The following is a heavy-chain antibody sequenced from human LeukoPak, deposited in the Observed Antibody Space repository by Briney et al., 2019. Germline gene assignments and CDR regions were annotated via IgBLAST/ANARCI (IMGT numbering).Heavy chain of an antibody. CDR2: IKQDGSEN. Sequence: GGSLRLSCAASGFTFNTYWMTWVRQAPGKGLEWVANIKQDGSENYYVDSVRGRFTISRDNAKNSLYLQLNSLRAEDTAVYYCARQVDDVHYYYYYMDVWGKGTTVTVSS. J-gene: IGHJ6*03. CDR3: ARQVDDVHYYYYYMDV. V-gene: IGHV3-7*01. CDR1: GFTFNTYW. D-gene: IGHD6-6*01.